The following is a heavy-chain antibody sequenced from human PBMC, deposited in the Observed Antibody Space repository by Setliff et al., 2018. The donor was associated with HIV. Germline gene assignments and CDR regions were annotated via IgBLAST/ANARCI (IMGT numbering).Heavy chain of an antibody. V-gene: IGHV1-69*04. CDR3: AGDSGSGSYYGYSAFDI. CDR2: IIPMLDSA. D-gene: IGHD1-26*01. Sequence: SVKVSCKASGGSFGSFAISWVRQAPGQGLEWVGRIIPMLDSANYAREFEGRVSITADKSTNTVYMELNSLKLEDTAVYYCAGDSGSGSYYGYSAFDIWGQGTMVTVSS. CDR1: GGSFGSFA. J-gene: IGHJ3*02.